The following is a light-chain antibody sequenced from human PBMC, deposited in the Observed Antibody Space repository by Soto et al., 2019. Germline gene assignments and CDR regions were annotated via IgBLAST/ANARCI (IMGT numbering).Light chain of an antibody. Sequence: IQMTQSPSTLSASVGDRVTITCRASQSLSIWLAWYQQKPGKAPKLLIYKTSSSESGVPSRFSGRCSGTEFTLTIYSPQPDGLATYDCQQYNRASKFGQGTKVDIK. J-gene: IGKJ1*01. CDR2: KTS. CDR1: QSLSIW. V-gene: IGKV1-5*03. CDR3: QQYNRASK.